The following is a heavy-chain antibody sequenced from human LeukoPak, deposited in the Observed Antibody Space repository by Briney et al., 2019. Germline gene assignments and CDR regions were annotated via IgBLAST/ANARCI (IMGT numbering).Heavy chain of an antibody. CDR1: GYTFTING. Sequence: ASVKVSCKASGYTFTINGISWVRQAPGRGLEWMGWISANSGDTIYAEKFHGRVTLTKDTSTSTASLELNSLTYDDTAVYYCARDRWYAFDYWGQGTLVTVSP. J-gene: IGHJ4*02. CDR2: ISANSGDT. V-gene: IGHV1-18*01. D-gene: IGHD6-13*01. CDR3: ARDRWYAFDY.